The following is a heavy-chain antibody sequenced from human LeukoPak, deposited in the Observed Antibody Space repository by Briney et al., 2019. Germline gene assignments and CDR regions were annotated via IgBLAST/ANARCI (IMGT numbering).Heavy chain of an antibody. Sequence: GRSLRLSCAASGFTFSSYAMHWVRQAPGKGLEWVAVISYDGSNKYYADSVKGRFTISRDNAKNTLYLQMNSLRAEDTAVYYCTRRTSVVPFDYWGQGTLVTVSS. CDR2: ISYDGSNK. CDR1: GFTFSSYA. V-gene: IGHV3-30-3*01. CDR3: TRRTSVVPFDY. J-gene: IGHJ4*02. D-gene: IGHD2-2*01.